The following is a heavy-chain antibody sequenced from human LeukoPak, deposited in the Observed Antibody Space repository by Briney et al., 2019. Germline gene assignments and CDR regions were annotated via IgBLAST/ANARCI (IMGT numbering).Heavy chain of an antibody. J-gene: IGHJ4*02. CDR2: ISSSSSYT. V-gene: IGHV3-11*06. CDR1: GFPFSDYY. Sequence: PGGALRLSFAASGFPFSDYYVSWSRRAPGKGGGWVSYISSSSSYTNYADSVKGRFTISRDNAKNSLYLQMNSLRAEDTAVYYCARDLDGVSFDYWGQGTLVTVSS. CDR3: ARDLDGVSFDY. D-gene: IGHD1-1*01.